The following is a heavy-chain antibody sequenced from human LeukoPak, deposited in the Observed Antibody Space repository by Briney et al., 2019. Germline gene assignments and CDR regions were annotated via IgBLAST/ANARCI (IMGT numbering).Heavy chain of an antibody. Sequence: GRSLRLSCAASGFTFRNHAIHWVRQAPGKGLEWVAVISDDGSSKYYADSVKGRFIISRDNSKNTLYLQINSLRAEETAVYFCARGHSGSYWLIDYWGQGTLVIVSS. CDR2: ISDDGSSK. D-gene: IGHD1-26*01. V-gene: IGHV3-30-3*01. J-gene: IGHJ4*02. CDR3: ARGHSGSYWLIDY. CDR1: GFTFRNHA.